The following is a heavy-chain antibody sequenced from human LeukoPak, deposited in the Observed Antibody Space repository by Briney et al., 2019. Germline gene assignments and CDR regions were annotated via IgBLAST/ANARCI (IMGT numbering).Heavy chain of an antibody. CDR2: IGSDGTYT. CDR3: AREYDFWSGYPSYFDY. Sequence: GGSLRLSCAASGFTFSSYWMHWVRHAPGKGLVWVSRIGSDGTYTSYAASVKGRFTISRDNAKNTLYLQMNSLRVEDTAVYYCAREYDFWSGYPSYFDYWGRGTLVAVSS. D-gene: IGHD3-3*01. V-gene: IGHV3-74*01. J-gene: IGHJ4*02. CDR1: GFTFSSYW.